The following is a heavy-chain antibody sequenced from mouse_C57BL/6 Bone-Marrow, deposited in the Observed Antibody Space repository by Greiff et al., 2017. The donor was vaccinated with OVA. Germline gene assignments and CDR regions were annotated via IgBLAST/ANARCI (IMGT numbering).Heavy chain of an antibody. D-gene: IGHD6-2*01. J-gene: IGHJ1*03. CDR3: AKNSLGWYFDV. V-gene: IGHV2-4*01. CDR1: GFSLTSYG. CDR2: IWRGGST. Sequence: VQLQQSGPGLVQPSPSLSITCTVSGFSLTSYGVHWVRQPPGKGLEWLGVIWRGGSTDYNAAFISRLSISKDNTTSQVFCKMNSLQADDTAIYYWAKNSLGWYFDVWGTGTTVTVSS.